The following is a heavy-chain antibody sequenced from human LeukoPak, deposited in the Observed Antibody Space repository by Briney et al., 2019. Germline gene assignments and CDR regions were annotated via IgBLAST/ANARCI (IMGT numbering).Heavy chain of an antibody. D-gene: IGHD4-17*01. J-gene: IGHJ4*02. CDR3: ARDSSTVTTPYFDY. CDR2: INPNSGGT. Sequence: ASVKVSCKASGYTFTGYYMHWVRQAPGQGLEWMGWINPNSGGTNYAQKFQGWVTMTRDTSISTAYMEVSRLRSDDTAVYYCARDSSTVTTPYFDYWGQGTPVTVPS. V-gene: IGHV1-2*04. CDR1: GYTFTGYY.